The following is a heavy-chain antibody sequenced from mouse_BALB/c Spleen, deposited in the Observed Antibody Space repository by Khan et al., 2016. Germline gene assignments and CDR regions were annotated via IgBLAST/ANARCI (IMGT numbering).Heavy chain of an antibody. CDR2: INPSTGYT. CDR3: ASYCGRNAMDY. Sequence: QVQLQQSGAELAKPGASVKMSCKASGYTFTSYWMHWVKQRPGQGLEWIGYINPSTGYTEYNQKFKDKATLTADKSSSTAYMQLSSLTSEDSAVXYCASYCGRNAMDYWGQGTSVTVSS. CDR1: GYTFTSYW. J-gene: IGHJ4*01. D-gene: IGHD1-1*01. V-gene: IGHV1-7*01.